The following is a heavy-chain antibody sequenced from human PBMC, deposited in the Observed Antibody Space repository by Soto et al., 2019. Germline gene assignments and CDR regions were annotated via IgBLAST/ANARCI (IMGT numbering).Heavy chain of an antibody. CDR2: IIPIFGTA. CDR1: GGTFSSYA. J-gene: IGHJ4*02. D-gene: IGHD1-26*01. CDR3: ARDRASASYFPYFDY. V-gene: IGHV1-69*13. Sequence: SVKVSCKASGGTFSSYAISWVRQAPGQGLEWMGGIIPIFGTANYAQKFQGRVTITADESTSTAYMELSSLRSEDTAVYYCARDRASASYFPYFDYWGQGTLVTVSS.